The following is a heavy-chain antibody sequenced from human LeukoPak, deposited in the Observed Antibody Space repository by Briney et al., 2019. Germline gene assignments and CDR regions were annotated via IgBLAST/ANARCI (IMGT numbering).Heavy chain of an antibody. Sequence: GASVKVSCKASGYTFTGYGISWVRQAPGQGLEWMGRIIPILGIANYAQKFQGRVTITADKSTSTAYMELSSLRSEDTAVYYCARLRERQWLVPDYWGQGTLVTVSS. J-gene: IGHJ4*02. V-gene: IGHV1-69*04. CDR3: ARLRERQWLVPDY. CDR1: GYTFTGYG. D-gene: IGHD6-19*01. CDR2: IIPILGIA.